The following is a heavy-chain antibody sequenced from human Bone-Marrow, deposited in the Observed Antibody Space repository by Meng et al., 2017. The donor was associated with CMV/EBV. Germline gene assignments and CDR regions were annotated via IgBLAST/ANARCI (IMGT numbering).Heavy chain of an antibody. CDR3: ARLLWFGELRFSWFDP. V-gene: IGHV4-30-4*08. J-gene: IGHJ5*02. CDR1: GSISSGDYY. Sequence: GSISSGDYYWSSIRQPPGKGLEWIGYIYYSGSTYYNPSLKSRVTISVDTSKNQFSLKLSSVTAADTAVYYCARLLWFGELRFSWFDPWGQGTLVTVSS. CDR2: IYYSGST. D-gene: IGHD3-10*01.